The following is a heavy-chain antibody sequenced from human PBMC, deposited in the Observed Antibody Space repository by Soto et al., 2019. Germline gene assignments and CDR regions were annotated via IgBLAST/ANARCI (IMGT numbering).Heavy chain of an antibody. CDR1: GVSISSGGYY. D-gene: IGHD4-17*01. J-gene: IGHJ4*02. V-gene: IGHV4-31*03. Sequence: QVQLQESGPGLVKPSQTLSLTCNVSGVSISSGGYYWSWLRQHPAKGLEWIGHIYYSGSTYYNPSLNSRVTISVDTSKNQFSLKLSSVTAADTAVYYCARGRPYDYGDPDYFDYWGQGALVTVSS. CDR2: IYYSGST. CDR3: ARGRPYDYGDPDYFDY.